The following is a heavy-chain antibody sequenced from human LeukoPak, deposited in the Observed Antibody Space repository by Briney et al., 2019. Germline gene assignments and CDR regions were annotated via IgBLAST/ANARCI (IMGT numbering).Heavy chain of an antibody. V-gene: IGHV1-69*13. CDR2: IIPIFDTA. CDR3: ARIPESASTVTAYYFDY. D-gene: IGHD4-11*01. CDR1: GGTFSSYA. Sequence: ASVKVSCKASGGTFSSYAISWVRQAPGQGLEWMGGIIPIFDTANYAQKFQGRVTITADESTSTAYMELSSLRSEDTAVYYCARIPESASTVTAYYFDYWGQGTLVTVSS. J-gene: IGHJ4*02.